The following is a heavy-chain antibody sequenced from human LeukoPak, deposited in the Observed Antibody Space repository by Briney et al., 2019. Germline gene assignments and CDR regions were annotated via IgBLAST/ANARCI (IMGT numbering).Heavy chain of an antibody. Sequence: GGSLRLSCAASGSTFNNAWMSWVRQAPGKGLEWVGRIKSKSDSGTTDHAAPVKGRFTISRDDSKSTLYLQMNSLKTEDTAVYYCATDLTHYGDYVLGYWGQGILVTVSS. V-gene: IGHV3-15*01. CDR1: GSTFNNAW. CDR3: ATDLTHYGDYVLGY. CDR2: IKSKSDSGTT. D-gene: IGHD4-17*01. J-gene: IGHJ4*02.